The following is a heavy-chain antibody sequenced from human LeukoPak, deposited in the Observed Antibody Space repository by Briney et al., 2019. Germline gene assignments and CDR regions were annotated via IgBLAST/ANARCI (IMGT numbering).Heavy chain of an antibody. J-gene: IGHJ4*02. CDR2: ISGSGGST. CDR3: AKVRRRAHMKALDY. D-gene: IGHD1-14*01. Sequence: PGGSLRLSCAASGFTFSSYAMSWVRQAPGKGLEWVSAISGSGGSTYYADSVKGRFTISRDNSKNTLYLQMNSLRAEDTAVYYCAKVRRRAHMKALDYWGQGTLVTVSS. V-gene: IGHV3-23*01. CDR1: GFTFSSYA.